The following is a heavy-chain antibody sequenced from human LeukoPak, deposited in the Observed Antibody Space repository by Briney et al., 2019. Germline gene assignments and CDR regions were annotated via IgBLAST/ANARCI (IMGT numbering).Heavy chain of an antibody. V-gene: IGHV4-34*01. Sequence: SETLSLTCAVYGGSLSDYYWSWIRQSPGKGLEWIGEGGDRGGTKYSPSLKSRVTISADTSKNQFSLKLNSVTAADTAVYYCAKNGQTGFSFDPWGQGTLVTVSS. CDR2: GGDRGGT. CDR3: AKNGQTGFSFDP. D-gene: IGHD3-9*01. CDR1: GGSLSDYY. J-gene: IGHJ5*02.